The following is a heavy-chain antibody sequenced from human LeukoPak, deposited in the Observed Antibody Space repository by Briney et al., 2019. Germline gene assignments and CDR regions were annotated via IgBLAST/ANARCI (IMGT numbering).Heavy chain of an antibody. J-gene: IGHJ3*02. D-gene: IGHD3-3*01. Sequence: ASVKVSCKASGYTFTSYGISWVRQAPGQGFEWMGGIIPIFGTANYAQKFQGRVTITTDESTSTAYMELSSLRSEDTAVYYCARDDDFWSDTAPGDAFDIWGQGTMVTVSS. CDR1: GYTFTSYG. V-gene: IGHV1-69*05. CDR2: IIPIFGTA. CDR3: ARDDDFWSDTAPGDAFDI.